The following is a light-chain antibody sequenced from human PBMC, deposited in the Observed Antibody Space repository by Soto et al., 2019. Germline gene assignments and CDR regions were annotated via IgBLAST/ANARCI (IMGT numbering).Light chain of an antibody. V-gene: IGKV4-1*01. CDR3: QQYYSSPQT. J-gene: IGKJ1*01. Sequence: DIVMTQSPDSLAVSLGERATINCKSSQTVLYSSNSKNYLARYQQKPGQPPKLLIYLASTRESGVPDRFSGSGSGTDFTLTISSLQAEDVAVYYCQQYYSSPQTFGQGTKVEIK. CDR2: LAS. CDR1: QTVLYSSNSKNY.